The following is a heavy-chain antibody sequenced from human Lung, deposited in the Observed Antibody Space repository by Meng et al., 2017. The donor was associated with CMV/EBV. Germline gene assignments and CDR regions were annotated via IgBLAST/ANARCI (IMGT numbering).Heavy chain of an antibody. CDR1: GGSISSSSYY. CDR3: ARKLVVPAAIRNDAFDI. D-gene: IGHD2-2*01. V-gene: IGHV4-39*07. CDR2: IYYSGST. J-gene: IGHJ3*02. Sequence: GSLRLXXTVSGGSISSSSYYWGWIRQPPGKGLEWIGSIYYSGSTYYNPSLKSRVTISVDTSKNQFSLKLSSVTAADTAVYYCARKLVVPAAIRNDAFDIWGQGTIVTVSS.